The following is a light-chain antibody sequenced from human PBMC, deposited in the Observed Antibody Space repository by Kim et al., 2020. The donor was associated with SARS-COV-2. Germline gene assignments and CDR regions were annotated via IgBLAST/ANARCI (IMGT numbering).Light chain of an antibody. V-gene: IGLV4-69*01. CDR2: LHSDGTH. CDR1: SGHSSYD. J-gene: IGLJ3*02. Sequence: ASVKLTCTLSSGHSSYDIAWHQQRPEKGPRYLMKLHSDGTHNKGDGIPDRFSGSSSGAERYLTISGLQSEDEADYYCQTWGAGIRVFGGGTQLTVL. CDR3: QTWGAGIRV.